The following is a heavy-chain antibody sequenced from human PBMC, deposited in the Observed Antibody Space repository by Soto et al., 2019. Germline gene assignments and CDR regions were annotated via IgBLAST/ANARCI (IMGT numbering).Heavy chain of an antibody. CDR2: IIPIFGTA. CDR3: AREFGNLFDY. V-gene: IGHV1-69*13. Sequence: GASVKVSCKASGGTFSSYAISWVRQAPGQGLEWMGGIIPIFGTANYAQKFQGRATITADESTSTAYMELSSLRSEDTAVYYCAREFGNLFDYWGQGTLVTVSS. CDR1: GGTFSSYA. D-gene: IGHD1-1*01. J-gene: IGHJ4*02.